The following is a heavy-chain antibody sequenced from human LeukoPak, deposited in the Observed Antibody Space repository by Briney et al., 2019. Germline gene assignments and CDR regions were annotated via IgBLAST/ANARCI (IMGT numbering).Heavy chain of an antibody. CDR2: IYSGGST. CDR3: ARFRRDGYNSDHYYFDY. D-gene: IGHD5-24*01. J-gene: IGHJ4*02. CDR1: GFTVSSNY. V-gene: IGHV3-66*01. Sequence: GGSLRLSCAASGFTVSSNYMSWVRQAPGKGLEWVSVIYSGGSTYYADSVKGRFTISRDNSKKTLYLQMNSLRAEDTAVYYCARFRRDGYNSDHYYFDYWGQGTLVTVSS.